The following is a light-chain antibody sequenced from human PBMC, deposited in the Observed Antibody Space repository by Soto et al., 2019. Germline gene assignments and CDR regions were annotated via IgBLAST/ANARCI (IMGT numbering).Light chain of an antibody. CDR2: RNN. V-gene: IGLV1-47*01. CDR1: SSNIGSNY. J-gene: IGLJ1*01. CDR3: AAWDDSLSAFYV. Sequence: QSVLTQPPSASGTPGQRVTISCSGSSSNIGSNYVYWYQQLPGTAPKLLIYRNNQRPSGVPDRFSGSKSGTXASLAISGLRSEDEADYYCAAWDDSLSAFYVFGTGTKLTVL.